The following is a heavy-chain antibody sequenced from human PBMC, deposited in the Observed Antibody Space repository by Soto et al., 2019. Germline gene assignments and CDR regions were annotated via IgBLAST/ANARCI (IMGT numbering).Heavy chain of an antibody. CDR3: AREGSVVRMVYAWGGGWFDP. CDR1: GGSISSYY. Sequence: QVQLQESGPGLVKPSETLSLTCTVSGGSISSYYWSWIRQPAGKGLEWIGRIYTSGSTNYNPSLKNLVTMSVDTSKDRFSPKLSSVTAADTAVYYCAREGSVVRMVYAWGGGWFDPWGQGTLVTVSS. D-gene: IGHD2-8*01. V-gene: IGHV4-4*07. CDR2: IYTSGST. J-gene: IGHJ5*02.